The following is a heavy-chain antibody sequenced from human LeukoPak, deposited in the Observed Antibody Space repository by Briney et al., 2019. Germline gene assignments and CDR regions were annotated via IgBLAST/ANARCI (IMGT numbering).Heavy chain of an antibody. CDR2: INHSGST. V-gene: IGHV4-34*01. CDR3: ASFTVVAALSF. J-gene: IGHJ4*02. Sequence: PSETLSLTCAVYGGSFSGYYWSWIRQPPGKGLEWIGEINHSGSTNYNPSLKSRVTTSVDTSKNQFSLKLSSVTAADTAVYYCASFTVVAALSFWGQGTLVTVSS. D-gene: IGHD2-15*01. CDR1: GGSFSGYY.